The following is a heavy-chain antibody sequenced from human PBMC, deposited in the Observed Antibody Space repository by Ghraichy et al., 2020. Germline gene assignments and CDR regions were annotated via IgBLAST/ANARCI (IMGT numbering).Heavy chain of an antibody. V-gene: IGHV4-59*02. CDR2: IYYSGST. Sequence: TLSLTCSVSGDSVSRFYWSWTRQPPGKGLEWIGYIYYSGSTMYNPSLKSRVTMSVDTSKNQFSLNLRSVTEADTAVYYCARWRNNMDIWGQGATVTVSS. D-gene: IGHD1/OR15-1a*01. CDR3: ARWRNNMDI. J-gene: IGHJ6*02. CDR1: GDSVSRFY.